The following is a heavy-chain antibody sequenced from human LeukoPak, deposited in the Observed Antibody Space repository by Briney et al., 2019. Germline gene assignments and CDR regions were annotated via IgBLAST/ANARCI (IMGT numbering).Heavy chain of an antibody. V-gene: IGHV4-61*02. CDR2: IYTSGST. CDR3: ARLPWNGFDP. CDR1: GGSISSGSYY. J-gene: IGHJ5*02. Sequence: KPSETLSLTCTVSGGSISSGSYYWSWIRQPAGKGLEWIGRIYTSGSTNYNPSLKSRVTISVDTSKNQFSLKLSSVTAADTAVYYCARLPWNGFDPWGQGTLVTVSS.